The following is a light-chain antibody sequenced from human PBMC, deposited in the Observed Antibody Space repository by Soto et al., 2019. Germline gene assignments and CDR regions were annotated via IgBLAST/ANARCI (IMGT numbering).Light chain of an antibody. Sequence: DIQMTQSPSSLSASVGDRVSIACRAGQNIGTYLHWYQQKPGKAPKVLIFGASRLQSGVPSRFSGSGSGTEFPLTISSLQPEDFATYYCQQSYSRWTFGQGTKVEVK. V-gene: IGKV1-39*01. J-gene: IGKJ1*01. CDR3: QQSYSRWT. CDR1: QNIGTY. CDR2: GAS.